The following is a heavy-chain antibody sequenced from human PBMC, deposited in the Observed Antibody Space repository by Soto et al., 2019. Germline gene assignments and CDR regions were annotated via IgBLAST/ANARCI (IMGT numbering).Heavy chain of an antibody. CDR3: ARDSYYDILTGDYYYGMDV. CDR2: IKQDGSEK. V-gene: IGHV3-7*05. CDR1: GFTFSSDW. J-gene: IGHJ6*02. D-gene: IGHD3-9*01. Sequence: EVQLVESGGGLVQPGGSLRLSCAASGFTFSSDWMSWVRQAPGKGLEWVANIKQDGSEKYYVDSVKGRFTISRDNAKNSLYLQMNSLRAEDTAVYYCARDSYYDILTGDYYYGMDVWGQGTTVTVSS.